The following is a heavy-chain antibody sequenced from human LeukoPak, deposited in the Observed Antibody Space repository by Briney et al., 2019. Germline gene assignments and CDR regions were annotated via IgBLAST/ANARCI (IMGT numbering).Heavy chain of an antibody. CDR2: ISGSGCST. CDR1: GFTFSSYA. Sequence: GGSLRLSCAASGFTFSSYAMSGVRQAPGKGLEWVSAISGSGCSTYYADSVKGRFIISRDNSKHTLYLQMNSLRAEDTAVYYCAKGAFRRAFDIWGQGTMVTVSS. CDR3: AKGAFRRAFDI. J-gene: IGHJ3*02. V-gene: IGHV3-23*01.